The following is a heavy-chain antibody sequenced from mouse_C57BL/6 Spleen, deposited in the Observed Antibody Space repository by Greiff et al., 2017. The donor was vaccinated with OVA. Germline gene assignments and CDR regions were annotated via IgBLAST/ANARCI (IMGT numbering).Heavy chain of an antibody. CDR1: GYTFTDYY. D-gene: IGHD3-1*01. CDR3: ASGGLPIGAY. J-gene: IGHJ3*01. CDR2: INPNNGGP. V-gene: IGHV1-26*01. Sequence: VQLQQSGPELVKPGASVKISCKASGYTFTDYYMNWVKQSHGKSLEWIGDINPNNGGPSYNQKFKGKATLTVEKSSSTAYMELRSLTSEDSAVYYCASGGLPIGAYWGQGTLVTVSA.